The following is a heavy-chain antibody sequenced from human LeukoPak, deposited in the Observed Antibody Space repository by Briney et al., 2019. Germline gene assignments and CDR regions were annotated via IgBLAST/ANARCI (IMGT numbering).Heavy chain of an antibody. J-gene: IGHJ3*02. V-gene: IGHV3-23*01. CDR2: ISGSGGST. CDR1: GFTFSSYA. Sequence: GGSLRLSCAASGFTFSSYAMSWVRQAPGKGLEWVSAISGSGGSTYYADSVKGRFTISRDNSKNTLYLQMNSLRAEDTAVYYCARGQLLWFGEPDAFDIWGQGTMVTVSS. D-gene: IGHD3-10*01. CDR3: ARGQLLWFGEPDAFDI.